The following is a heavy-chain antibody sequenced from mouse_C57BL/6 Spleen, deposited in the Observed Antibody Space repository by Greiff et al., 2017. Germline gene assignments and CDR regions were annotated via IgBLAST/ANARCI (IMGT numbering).Heavy chain of an antibody. D-gene: IGHD1-1*01. CDR2: IDPENGDT. V-gene: IGHV14-4*01. Sequence: EVKLQQSGAELVRPGASVKLSCTASGFNIKDDYMHWVKQRPEQGLEWIGWIDPENGDTEYASKFQGKATITADTSSNTAYLQLSSLTSEDTAVXYCTVITTVGAPRYFDVWGTGTTVTVSS. J-gene: IGHJ1*03. CDR1: GFNIKDDY. CDR3: TVITTVGAPRYFDV.